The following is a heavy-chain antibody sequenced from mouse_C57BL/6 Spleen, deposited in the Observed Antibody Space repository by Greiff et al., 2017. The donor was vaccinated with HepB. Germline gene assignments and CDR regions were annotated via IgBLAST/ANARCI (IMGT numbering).Heavy chain of an antibody. CDR2: IHPNSGST. CDR3: ARLGTTVVAAGDY. V-gene: IGHV1-64*01. Sequence: QVQLQQPGAELVKPGASVKLSCKASGYTFTSYWMPWVKQRPGQGLEWIGMIHPNSGSTNYNEKFKSKATLTVDKSSSTAYMQLSSLTSEDSAVYYCARLGTTVVAAGDYWGQGTTLTVSS. J-gene: IGHJ2*01. D-gene: IGHD1-1*01. CDR1: GYTFTSYW.